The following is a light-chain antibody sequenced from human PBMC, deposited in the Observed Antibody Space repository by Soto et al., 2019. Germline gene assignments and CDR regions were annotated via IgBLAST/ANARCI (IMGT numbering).Light chain of an antibody. CDR1: QGISSY. J-gene: IGKJ1*01. Sequence: AIRMTQSPSSFSASTGDRVTITCRASQGISSYLAWYQQKPGKAPKLLIYAASTLQSGVPSRFSGSGSGTDFTLAVSCLQSEDFATYYCQKYKTCWPLGQGTKVDIK. CDR2: AAS. V-gene: IGKV1-8*01. CDR3: QKYKTCWP.